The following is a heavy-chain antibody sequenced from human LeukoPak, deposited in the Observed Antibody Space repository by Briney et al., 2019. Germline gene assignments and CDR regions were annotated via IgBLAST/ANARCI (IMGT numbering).Heavy chain of an antibody. J-gene: IGHJ4*02. CDR3: AREHAHYYDSSGLGY. Sequence: GGSLRLSCAASGFTFSSYAMSWVRQAPGKGLEWVSAISGSGGSTYYADSVKGRFTISRDNSKNTLYLQMNSLRAEDTAVYYCAREHAHYYDSSGLGYWGQGTLVTVSS. CDR2: ISGSGGST. V-gene: IGHV3-23*01. CDR1: GFTFSSYA. D-gene: IGHD3-22*01.